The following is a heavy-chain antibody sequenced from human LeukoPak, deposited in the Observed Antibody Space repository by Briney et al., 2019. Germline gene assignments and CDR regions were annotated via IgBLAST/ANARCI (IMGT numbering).Heavy chain of an antibody. CDR2: IIPIFGTA. CDR3: ALSRASDTAMVTG. J-gene: IGHJ4*02. V-gene: IGHV1-69*06. D-gene: IGHD5-18*01. CDR1: GGTFSSYA. Sequence: GASVKVSCKASGGTFSSYAISWVRQAPGQGLEWMGGIIPIFGTANYAQKFQGRVTITADKSTSTAYMELSSLRPEDTAVYYCALSRASDTAMVTGWGQGTLVTVSS.